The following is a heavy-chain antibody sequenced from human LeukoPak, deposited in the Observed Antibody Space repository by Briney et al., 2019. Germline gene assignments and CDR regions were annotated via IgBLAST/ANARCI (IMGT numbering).Heavy chain of an antibody. J-gene: IGHJ4*02. CDR1: GYTFTRNW. Sequence: ASVKVSCKTSGYTFTRNWMHWVRQAPGQGLEWMGWISAYNGNTNYAQKLQGRVTMTTDTSTSTAYMELRSLRSDDTAVYYCARDRSYYYDSSGYLDYWGQGTLVTVSS. D-gene: IGHD3-22*01. CDR2: ISAYNGNT. V-gene: IGHV1-18*04. CDR3: ARDRSYYYDSSGYLDY.